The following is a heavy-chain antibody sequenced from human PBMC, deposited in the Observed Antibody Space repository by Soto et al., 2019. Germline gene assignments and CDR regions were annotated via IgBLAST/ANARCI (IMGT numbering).Heavy chain of an antibody. CDR2: IIPVFGTT. Sequence: QVQLVQSGAELKKPGSSVKVSCKASGDTFSGYPINWVRQAPGEGLEWMGSIIPVFGTTNDAQRFEGRVTFTADESKNTDYMELRSLLSEGTAVYYCTWQGGFGELTYWGPATLVTVSS. CDR1: GDTFSGYP. D-gene: IGHD5-12*01. J-gene: IGHJ4*01. V-gene: IGHV1-69*18. CDR3: TWQGGFGELTY.